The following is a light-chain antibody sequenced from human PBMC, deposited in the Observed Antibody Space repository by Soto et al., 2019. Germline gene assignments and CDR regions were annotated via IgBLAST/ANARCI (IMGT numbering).Light chain of an antibody. CDR2: DAS. CDR1: QSVGSH. V-gene: IGKV3-11*01. Sequence: EIVLTQSPVTLFLSPGERATLSCRASQSVGSHLGWYQQKPGQAPRLLIYDASNRATGIPARFSGSGSGTDFTLTISSLEPEDFAVYYCQQRTNGPLTFGQGTRLEIK. CDR3: QQRTNGPLT. J-gene: IGKJ5*01.